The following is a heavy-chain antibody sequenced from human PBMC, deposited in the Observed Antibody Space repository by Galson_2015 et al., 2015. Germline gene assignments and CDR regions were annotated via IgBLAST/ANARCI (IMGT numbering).Heavy chain of an antibody. CDR3: ARAMAAAGNDAFDI. D-gene: IGHD6-13*01. V-gene: IGHV4-59*01. CDR2: INHSGST. J-gene: IGHJ3*02. Sequence: SETLSLTCTVSYGSISGYYWYWIRQPPGKGLEWIAYINHSGSTNYNPSLKSRVSISLDTSKNQFSLKLSSVTAADTAVYYCARAMAAAGNDAFDIWGQGTMVTVSS. CDR1: YGSISGYY.